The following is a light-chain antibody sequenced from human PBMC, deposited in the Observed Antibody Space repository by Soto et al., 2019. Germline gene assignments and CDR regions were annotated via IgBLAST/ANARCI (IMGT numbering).Light chain of an antibody. CDR2: AAS. J-gene: IGKJ3*01. V-gene: IGKV1-39*01. CDR3: QQSYTTPFT. Sequence: DIQMTQSPSSLSASVGDRVTITCRANQTITTFLNWYQHKPGKAPALLIYAASYLQRGVPSRFSASGSGTEFTLTVSSLEPEDFSTYYCQQSYTTPFTFGPGTRWIS. CDR1: QTITTF.